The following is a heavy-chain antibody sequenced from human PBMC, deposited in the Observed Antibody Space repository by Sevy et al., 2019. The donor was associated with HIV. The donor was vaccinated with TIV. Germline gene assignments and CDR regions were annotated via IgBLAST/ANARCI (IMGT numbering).Heavy chain of an antibody. CDR3: ARGGYSGYDLTSYYFDY. D-gene: IGHD5-12*01. CDR1: GYTFTGYY. Sequence: ASVKVSCKASGYTFTGYYMHWVRQAPGQGLEWMGRINPNSGGTNYAQKFQGRVTMTRDTSISTAYMEQSRLRSDDTAVYYCARGGYSGYDLTSYYFDYWGQGTLVTVSS. V-gene: IGHV1-2*06. CDR2: INPNSGGT. J-gene: IGHJ4*02.